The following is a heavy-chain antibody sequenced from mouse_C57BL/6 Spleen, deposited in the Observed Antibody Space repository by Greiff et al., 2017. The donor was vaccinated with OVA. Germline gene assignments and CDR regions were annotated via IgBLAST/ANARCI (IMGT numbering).Heavy chain of an antibody. J-gene: IGHJ1*03. D-gene: IGHD2-10*02. Sequence: QVQLQQSGAELVRPGASVTLSCKASGYTFTDYEMHWVKQTPVHGLEWIGAIDPETGGTAYNQKFKGKAILTADKSSSTAYMELRSLTSEDSAVYYCTRGGYGNYVGWYFDVWGTGTTVTVSS. CDR2: IDPETGGT. CDR1: GYTFTDYE. V-gene: IGHV1-15*01. CDR3: TRGGYGNYVGWYFDV.